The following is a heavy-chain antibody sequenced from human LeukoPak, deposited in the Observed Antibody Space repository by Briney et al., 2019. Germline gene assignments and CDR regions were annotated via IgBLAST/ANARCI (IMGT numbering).Heavy chain of an antibody. CDR2: INGDASYT. D-gene: IGHD3-9*01. CDR3: ARAGPDWRVDY. J-gene: IGHJ4*02. Sequence: GGSLRLSCAASGFTFSTYWMHWVRQVPGEGPVWVSLINGDASYTNYADSVKGRFTISRDNTKNALYLQMNSLRAEDTALYYCARAGPDWRVDYWGQGTLVTVSS. V-gene: IGHV3-74*01. CDR1: GFTFSTYW.